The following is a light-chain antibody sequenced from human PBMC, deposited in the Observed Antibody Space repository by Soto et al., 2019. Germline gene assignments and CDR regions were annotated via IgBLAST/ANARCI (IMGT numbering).Light chain of an antibody. V-gene: IGLV4-60*02. CDR2: LEGSGSY. J-gene: IGLJ1*01. CDR3: ETWDSNTHV. CDR1: SGHSSYI. Sequence: QLVLTQSSSASASLGSSVKLTCTLSSGHSSYIIAWHQQQPGKAPRYLMKLEGSGSYNKGSGVPDRFSGSSSGAARYLTIANLQFEDEAAYYCETWDSNTHVFGTGTKVTVL.